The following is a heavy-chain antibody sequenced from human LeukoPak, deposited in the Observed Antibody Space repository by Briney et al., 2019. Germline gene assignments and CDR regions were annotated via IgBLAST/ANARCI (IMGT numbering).Heavy chain of an antibody. J-gene: IGHJ4*02. V-gene: IGHV4-38-2*02. CDR1: GYSISSGYY. CDR2: INHSGGT. Sequence: KPSETLSLTCTVSGYSISSGYYWSWIRQPPGKGLEWIGEINHSGGTNYNPSLKSRVTISVDTSKNQFSLKLSSVTAADTAVYYCARGGGSWFEDYWGQGTLVTVSS. CDR3: ARGGGSWFEDY. D-gene: IGHD6-13*01.